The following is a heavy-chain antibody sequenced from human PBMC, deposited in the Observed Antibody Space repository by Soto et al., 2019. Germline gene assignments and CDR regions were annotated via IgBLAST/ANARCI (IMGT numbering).Heavy chain of an antibody. D-gene: IGHD6-19*01. J-gene: IGHJ4*02. CDR3: VTSWVSIAVAGETEYYFDY. CDR1: GYTYTGYY. Sequence: APVNLSRKAGGYTYTGYYIHCVLQTPEKVLEWMGWVNPNSGGTNYAQKFQGWVTMTRDTSISTAYMELSRLRSDDTAVYYCVTSWVSIAVAGETEYYFDYWGQGTLVTVSS. V-gene: IGHV1-2*04. CDR2: VNPNSGGT.